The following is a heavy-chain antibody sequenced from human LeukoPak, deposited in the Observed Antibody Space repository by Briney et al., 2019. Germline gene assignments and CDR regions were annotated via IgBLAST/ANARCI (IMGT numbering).Heavy chain of an antibody. V-gene: IGHV4-4*07. CDR1: GGSLSSYY. Sequence: SETLSLTCTVSGGSLSSYYWSWIRQPAGKGLEWIGRIYTSGSTNYNPSLKSRVTMSVDTSKNHYSLKLSSVTAADTAVYYCARDPLHHFDSSGYYHSDFWGQGTLVTVSS. CDR2: IYTSGST. CDR3: ARDPLHHFDSSGYYHSDF. J-gene: IGHJ4*02. D-gene: IGHD3-22*01.